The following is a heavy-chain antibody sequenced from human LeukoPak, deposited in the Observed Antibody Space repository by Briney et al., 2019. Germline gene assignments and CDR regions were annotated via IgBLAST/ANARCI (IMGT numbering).Heavy chain of an antibody. D-gene: IGHD6-19*01. V-gene: IGHV3-48*03. Sequence: PGGSLRLSCAASGFTFSSYEMNWVCQAPGKGLEWVSYISSSGSTIYYADSVKGRFTISRDNAKNSLYLQMNSLRAEDTAVYYCARGSSGWYYYFDYWGQGTLVTVSS. J-gene: IGHJ4*02. CDR2: ISSSGSTI. CDR3: ARGSSGWYYYFDY. CDR1: GFTFSSYE.